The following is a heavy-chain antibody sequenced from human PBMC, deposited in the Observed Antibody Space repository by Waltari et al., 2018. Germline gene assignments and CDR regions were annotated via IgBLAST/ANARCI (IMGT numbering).Heavy chain of an antibody. V-gene: IGHV1-69*01. D-gene: IGHD2-15*01. CDR3: AGGGGGYCSGGSCCKHVAWFDP. Sequence: QVQLVQSGAEVKKPGSSVKVVCRASGGTFSSYAISWVRQAPGQGLERMGGIIPIFGTGNCALEWQGRVTRHAEDGRSEAYRGVGGLGSEGTAVEYCAGGGGGYCSGGSCCKHVAWFDPWGQGTLVTVSA. CDR1: GGTFSSYA. CDR2: IIPIFGTG. J-gene: IGHJ5*02.